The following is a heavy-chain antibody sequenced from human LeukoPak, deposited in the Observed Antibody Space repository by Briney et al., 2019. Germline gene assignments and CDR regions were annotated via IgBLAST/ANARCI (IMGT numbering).Heavy chain of an antibody. CDR3: ASSTPGIAAAGPWGY. CDR2: INPNSGGT. V-gene: IGHV1-2*02. D-gene: IGHD6-13*01. J-gene: IGHJ4*02. CDR1: GYTFTGYY. Sequence: ATVKVSCKASGYTFTGYYMHWVRQAPGQGLEWMGWINPNSGGTNYAQKFQGRVTMTRDTSISTAYMELSRLRSDDTAVYYCASSTPGIAAAGPWGYWGQGTLVTVSS.